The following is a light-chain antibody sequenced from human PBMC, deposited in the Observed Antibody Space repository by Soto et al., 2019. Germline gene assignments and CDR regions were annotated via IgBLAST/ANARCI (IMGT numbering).Light chain of an antibody. Sequence: EIVLTQSPGTLSLSPGKRATLSCRASQSVADNYLAWYQQKPGQAPRLLIYAASRRATGIPDTFSGSASGTDFTLTITRLEPEDFALYYCQQYGHSPRTFGQGTRVEIK. CDR2: AAS. V-gene: IGKV3-20*01. CDR1: QSVADNY. J-gene: IGKJ1*01. CDR3: QQYGHSPRT.